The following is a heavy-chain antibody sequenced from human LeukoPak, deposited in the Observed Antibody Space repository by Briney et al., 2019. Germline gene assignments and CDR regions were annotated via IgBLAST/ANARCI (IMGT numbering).Heavy chain of an antibody. CDR3: VRVFTVMGSGWYGDAFDL. J-gene: IGHJ3*01. Sequence: SGGSLRLSCVASGFNVGSLWMHWVRLVPGKGLEWVSRVSPEGDRSYGKSMKGRFSISRDIVENTVFLQMNNLRVEDTALYYCVRVFTVMGSGWYGDAFDLWGQGTMVTVSS. CDR2: VSPEGDR. D-gene: IGHD6-13*01. CDR1: GFNVGSLW. V-gene: IGHV3-74*01.